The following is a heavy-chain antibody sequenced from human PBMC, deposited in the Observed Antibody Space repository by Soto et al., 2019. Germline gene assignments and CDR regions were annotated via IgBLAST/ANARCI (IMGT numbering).Heavy chain of an antibody. CDR3: ARDRIQPGPGFYYYYGMDV. Sequence: LSLTCTVSGGSISSGDYYGSWIRQPPGKGLEWIGYIYYSGSTYYNPSLKSRVTMSVDTSKNQFSLKLSSVTAADTAVYYCARDRIQPGPGFYYYYGMDVWGQGTTVTVSS. J-gene: IGHJ6*02. CDR2: IYYSGST. D-gene: IGHD5-18*01. V-gene: IGHV4-30-4*01. CDR1: GGSISSGDYY.